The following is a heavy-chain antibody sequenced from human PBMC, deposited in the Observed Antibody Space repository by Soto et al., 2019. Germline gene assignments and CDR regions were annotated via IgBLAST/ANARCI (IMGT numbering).Heavy chain of an antibody. Sequence: GGSLRLSCAASGFTFSSNAMSWVRQASGKGLEWVSGIGSSGGSTYYADSVKGRFTISRDNSKNMLYLQMNNLRAEDTAVYYCAKAQGGSYFDYWGQGTLVTVSS. J-gene: IGHJ4*02. D-gene: IGHD2-15*01. CDR1: GFTFSSNA. CDR3: AKAQGGSYFDY. CDR2: IGSSGGST. V-gene: IGHV3-23*01.